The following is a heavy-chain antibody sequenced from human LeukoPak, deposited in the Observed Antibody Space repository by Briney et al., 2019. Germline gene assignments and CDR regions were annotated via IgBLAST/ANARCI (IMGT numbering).Heavy chain of an antibody. Sequence: SETLSLTCTVSGGSLSSSSYYWGWIRQPPGTGLEWIGSIYYSGSTYYTPSLKSRVTISVDTSKNQFSLKLNSVTAADTAVYYCARGYYDSSGYYQSPIFDYWGQGTLVTVSS. J-gene: IGHJ4*02. CDR2: IYYSGST. D-gene: IGHD3-22*01. V-gene: IGHV4-39*07. CDR3: ARGYYDSSGYYQSPIFDY. CDR1: GGSLSSSSYY.